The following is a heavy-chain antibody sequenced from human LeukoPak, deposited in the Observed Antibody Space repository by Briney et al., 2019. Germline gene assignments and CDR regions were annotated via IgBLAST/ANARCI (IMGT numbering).Heavy chain of an antibody. Sequence: ASVKASXKASGYTFTGYYMHWVRQAPGQGLEWMGRINPNSGGTNYAQKFQGRVTMTRDTSISTAYMELSRLRSDDTAVYYCARAHGSGAPVYFDYWGQGTLVTVSS. CDR1: GYTFTGYY. CDR2: INPNSGGT. J-gene: IGHJ4*02. CDR3: ARAHGSGAPVYFDY. V-gene: IGHV1-2*06. D-gene: IGHD3-10*01.